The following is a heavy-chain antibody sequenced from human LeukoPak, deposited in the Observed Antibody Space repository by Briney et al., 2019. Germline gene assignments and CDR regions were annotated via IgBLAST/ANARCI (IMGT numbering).Heavy chain of an antibody. CDR3: ASSGDTGYSSSWYSN. V-gene: IGHV3-13*01. D-gene: IGHD6-13*01. CDR1: GFTFSSYD. CDR2: IGTAGDT. Sequence: GGSLRLSCAASGFTFSSYDVHWVRQATGKGLEWVSAIGTAGDTYYPGSVKGRFTISRENAKNSLYLQMNSLRAGDTAVYYCASSGDTGYSSSWYSNWGQGTLVTVSS. J-gene: IGHJ4*02.